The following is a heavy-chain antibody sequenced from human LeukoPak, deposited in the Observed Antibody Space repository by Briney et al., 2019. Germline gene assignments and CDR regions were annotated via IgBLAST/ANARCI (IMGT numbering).Heavy chain of an antibody. CDR3: ARDRGPRTGFMVREAYDY. V-gene: IGHV3-74*01. CDR1: GFSFSSYG. Sequence: GGSLRLSCGASGFSFSSYGMHWVRQAPGKGLVWVSRINTDGSITNYADSVKGRFSISRDNAKSTLYLQMSSLRAEDTAVYYCARDRGPRTGFMVREAYDYWGQGTLVTVSS. J-gene: IGHJ4*02. CDR2: INTDGSIT. D-gene: IGHD3-10*01.